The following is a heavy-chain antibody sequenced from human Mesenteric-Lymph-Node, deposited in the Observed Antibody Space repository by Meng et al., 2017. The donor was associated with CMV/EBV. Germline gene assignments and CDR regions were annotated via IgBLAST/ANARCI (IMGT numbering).Heavy chain of an antibody. CDR2: MNPNSGNT. Sequence: ASVKVSCKASGYTFTSYDINWVRQATGQGLEWMGWMNPNSGNTGYAQKFQGRVTITRNTSISTAYMELSSLRSEDTAVYYCARALYCSSTSCLRAKYYYDSSGYSPLGYWGQGTLVTVSS. CDR3: ARALYCSSTSCLRAKYYYDSSGYSPLGY. D-gene: IGHD3-22*01. V-gene: IGHV1-8*03. CDR1: GYTFTSYD. J-gene: IGHJ4*02.